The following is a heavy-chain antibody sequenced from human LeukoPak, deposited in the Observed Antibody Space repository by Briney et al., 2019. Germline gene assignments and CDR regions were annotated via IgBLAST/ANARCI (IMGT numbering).Heavy chain of an antibody. CDR1: GYTFTVFY. D-gene: IGHD3-22*01. V-gene: IGHV1-46*01. CDR3: ARDLFPHYDGRGPLGTSS. Sequence: ASVKGCWKASGYTFTVFYMHSVRQAPGQGLDWMGIINPSDGSTSYAQKFQGRVTMTRDTSTSTVYMELSSLRSEDTAVYYCARDLFPHYDGRGPLGTSSWGQGSLVTVSS. CDR2: INPSDGST. J-gene: IGHJ5*02.